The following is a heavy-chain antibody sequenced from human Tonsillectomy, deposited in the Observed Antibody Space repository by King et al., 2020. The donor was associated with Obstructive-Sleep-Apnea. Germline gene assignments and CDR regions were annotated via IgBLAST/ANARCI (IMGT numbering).Heavy chain of an antibody. CDR2: LSYDGNNK. V-gene: IGHV3-30*18. CDR1: GFTFSYYG. D-gene: IGHD3-10*01. CDR3: AKDGDDFLLYWYFDL. Sequence: QLVQSGGGVVQPGRSLRLSCAASGFTFSYYGMHWVRQAPGKGLEWVTVLSYDGNNKYYADSGKGRFTISRDNSKNTLNLQMNRLGAEDTAVYYCAKDGDDFLLYWYFDLWGRGTLVTVSS. J-gene: IGHJ2*01.